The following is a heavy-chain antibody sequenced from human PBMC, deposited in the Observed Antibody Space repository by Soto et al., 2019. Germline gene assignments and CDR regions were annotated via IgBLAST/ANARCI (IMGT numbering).Heavy chain of an antibody. CDR1: GGSISSYY. CDR2: IYYSGST. CDR3: ARIVRDCSSTSCYQGWFDP. J-gene: IGHJ5*02. D-gene: IGHD2-2*01. V-gene: IGHV4-59*01. Sequence: PSETLSLTCTVPGGSISSYYWSWIRQPPGKGLEWIGYIYYSGSTNYNPSLKSRVTISVDTSKNQFSLKLSSVTAADTAVYYCARIVRDCSSTSCYQGWFDPWGKGTLVTVSS.